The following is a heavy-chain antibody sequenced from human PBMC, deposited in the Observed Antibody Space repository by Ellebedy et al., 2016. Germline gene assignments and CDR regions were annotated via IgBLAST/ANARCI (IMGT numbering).Heavy chain of an antibody. D-gene: IGHD3-22*01. Sequence: GESLKISCAASGFTFSNYAMSWVRQAPGKGLQWVAGISGSGGSTYYAESVKGWSTISRDTSKNTVNLQMNSLRVEDTAIYYCAKDLFYDSFGPFDYWGQGTLVTVSS. CDR1: GFTFSNYA. J-gene: IGHJ4*02. CDR3: AKDLFYDSFGPFDY. CDR2: ISGSGGST. V-gene: IGHV3-23*01.